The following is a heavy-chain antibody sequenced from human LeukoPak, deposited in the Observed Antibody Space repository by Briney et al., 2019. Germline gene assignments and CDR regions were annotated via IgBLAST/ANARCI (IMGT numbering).Heavy chain of an antibody. D-gene: IGHD2-21*01. CDR1: GGTFSSYA. CDR2: IIPIFGTA. CDR3: ARAGCEAAYCGGDSEGIDAFDI. V-gene: IGHV1-69*13. Sequence: ASVKVSCKASGGTFSSYAISWVRQAPGQGLEWMGGIIPIFGTANYAQKFQGRVTITADESTSTAYMEPSSLRSEDTAVYYCARAGCEAAYCGGDSEGIDAFDIWGQGTMVTVSS. J-gene: IGHJ3*02.